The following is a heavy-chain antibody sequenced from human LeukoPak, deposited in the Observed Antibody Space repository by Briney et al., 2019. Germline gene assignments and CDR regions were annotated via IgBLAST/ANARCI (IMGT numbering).Heavy chain of an antibody. J-gene: IGHJ4*02. CDR2: ISTFTGNT. V-gene: IGHV1-18*01. CDR1: GYVFNSYG. Sequence: ASVKLSCKASGYVFNSYGINWVRQAPGQGPERGGWISTFTGNTNYAQILQGRVTMTTDSSTNTACLELTSLRSDDTAVYYCARGIAALYTGSATFDYWGQGTRVTVSS. D-gene: IGHD1-26*01. CDR3: ARGIAALYTGSATFDY.